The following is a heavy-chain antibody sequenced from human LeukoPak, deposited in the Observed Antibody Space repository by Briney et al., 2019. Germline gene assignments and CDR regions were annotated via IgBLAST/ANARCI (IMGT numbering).Heavy chain of an antibody. Sequence: PSETLSLTCTVSGASINSYYWSWIRQPPGKGLEWIGYIYYSGSTNYNPSLKSRVTISVDTSKNQFSLKLSSVTAADTAVYYCARYVVGYGDYAEAFDIWGQGAMVTVSS. V-gene: IGHV4-59*08. CDR2: IYYSGST. J-gene: IGHJ3*02. CDR3: ARYVVGYGDYAEAFDI. D-gene: IGHD4-17*01. CDR1: GASINSYY.